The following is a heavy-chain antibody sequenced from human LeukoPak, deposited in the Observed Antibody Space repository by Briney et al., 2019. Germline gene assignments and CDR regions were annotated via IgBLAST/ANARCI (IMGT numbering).Heavy chain of an antibody. D-gene: IGHD1-1*01. Sequence: SETLSLTCTVSHGYITNYYWSWIRQSPGKGLEWLGYVFYSGSTNYNPSLRGRVTMSVDTSKSQFSLNLSSVTAADTAVYYCARGGTHFDYWGQGTLVTVSS. CDR1: HGYITNYY. J-gene: IGHJ4*02. CDR3: ARGGTHFDY. CDR2: VFYSGST. V-gene: IGHV4-59*01.